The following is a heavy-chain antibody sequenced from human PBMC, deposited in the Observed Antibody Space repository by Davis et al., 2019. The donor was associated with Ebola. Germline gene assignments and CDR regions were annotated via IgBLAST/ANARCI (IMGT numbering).Heavy chain of an antibody. V-gene: IGHV3-7*01. D-gene: IGHD1-7*01. J-gene: IGHJ5*02. Sequence: GESLKISCAASGFTFSTYWMSWVRQAPGKGLEWVANIKQDGSEKYYVDSVKGRFTISRDNAKNSLYLQMNSLRAEDTAVYYCATGTSVAGSWGQGTLVTVSS. CDR1: GFTFSTYW. CDR3: ATGTSVAGS. CDR2: IKQDGSEK.